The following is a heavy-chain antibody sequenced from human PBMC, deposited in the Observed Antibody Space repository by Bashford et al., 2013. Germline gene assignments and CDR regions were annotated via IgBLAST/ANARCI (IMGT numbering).Heavy chain of an antibody. Sequence: ASVKVSCKASGYTFTGYYMHWVRQAPGQGLEWMGWINPNSGGTNYAQKFQGRVTMTRDTSISTAYMELSRLRSDDTAVYYCARLYSSSWYGEYYYGMDVWGQGTTVTVSS. V-gene: IGHV1-2*02. CDR1: GYTFTGYY. CDR2: INPNSGGT. D-gene: IGHD6-13*01. J-gene: IGHJ6*02. CDR3: ARLYSSSWYGEYYYGMDV.